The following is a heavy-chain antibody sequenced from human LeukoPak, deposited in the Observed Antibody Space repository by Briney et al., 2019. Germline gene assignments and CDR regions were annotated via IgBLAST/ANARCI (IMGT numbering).Heavy chain of an antibody. CDR2: ISYSGNT. J-gene: IGHJ6*03. CDR1: AGSISSSDYY. V-gene: IGHV4-39*02. Sequence: SETLSLTCTVSAGSISSSDYYWGWIRQSPGKGLEWIGRISYSGNTYYNPSLKSRVTISVDTSKNHFSLRLSSVTAADTAVYYCSRLTHSYYSDTSGYYPYYYMDVWGEGTTVAVS. D-gene: IGHD3-22*01. CDR3: SRLTHSYYSDTSGYYPYYYMDV.